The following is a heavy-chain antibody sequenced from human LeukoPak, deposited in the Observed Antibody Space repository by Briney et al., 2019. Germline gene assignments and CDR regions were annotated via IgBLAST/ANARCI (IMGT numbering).Heavy chain of an antibody. V-gene: IGHV3-23*01. CDR2: ISGSGSST. CDR1: GFTFSNYA. CDR3: AKGYCSSTSCYGGS. J-gene: IGHJ4*02. Sequence: PGGSLRLSCAASGFTFSNYAMSWVRQAPGKGLEWVSGISGSGSSTYYADSVKGRFTVSRGNSKNTLYLQTNSLRAEDTAVYYCAKGYCSSTSCYGGSWGQGTLVTVSS. D-gene: IGHD2-2*01.